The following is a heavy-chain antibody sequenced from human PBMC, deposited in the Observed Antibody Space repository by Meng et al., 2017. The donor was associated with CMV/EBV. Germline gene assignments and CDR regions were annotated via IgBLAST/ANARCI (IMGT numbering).Heavy chain of an antibody. CDR2: IYYSGST. CDR1: GGSVSSGSYY. V-gene: IGHV4-61*01. J-gene: IGHJ4*02. CDR3: ARWARNSSRFDY. D-gene: IGHD6-13*01. Sequence: SETLSLTCTVSGGSVSSGSYYWSWIRQPPGKGLEWIGYIYYSGSTNYNPSLKSRVTISVDTSKNQFSLKLSSVTAADTAVYYCARWARNSSRFDYWGQGTLVTVSS.